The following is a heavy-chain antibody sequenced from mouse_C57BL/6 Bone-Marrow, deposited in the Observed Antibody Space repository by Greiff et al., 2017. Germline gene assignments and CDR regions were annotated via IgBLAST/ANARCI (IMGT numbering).Heavy chain of an antibody. Sequence: VQLQQPGAELVKPGASVKVSCKASGYTFTSYWMHWVKQRPGQGLEWIGRIHPSDSATNYNQKFTGKATLSVDKSSSTAYMQLSSLPSADSAVYYCARRGDGYRYYCDYGGQGTTLTVSS. CDR2: IHPSDSAT. V-gene: IGHV1-74*01. CDR3: ARRGDGYRYYCDY. D-gene: IGHD2-3*01. J-gene: IGHJ2*01. CDR1: GYTFTSYW.